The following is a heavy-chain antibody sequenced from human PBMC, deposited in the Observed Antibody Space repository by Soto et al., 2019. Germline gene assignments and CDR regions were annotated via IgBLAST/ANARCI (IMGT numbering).Heavy chain of an antibody. Sequence: QVQLQQWGAGLLKPSETLSLTCAVYGGSFSGYQWSWIRQTPGKGLEWIGEINDSGNINYNPSLRSRVTIVVDKGKKQGALKLSSVTAADTAVYFCATALKLWFGELARRGGYYYYMNVWGKGTTVTVSS. J-gene: IGHJ6*03. V-gene: IGHV4-34*01. D-gene: IGHD3-10*01. CDR1: GGSFSGYQ. CDR2: INDSGNI. CDR3: ATALKLWFGELARRGGYYYYMNV.